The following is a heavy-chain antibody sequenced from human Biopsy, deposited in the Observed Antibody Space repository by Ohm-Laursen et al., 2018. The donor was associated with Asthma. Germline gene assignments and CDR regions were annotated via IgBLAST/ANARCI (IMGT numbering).Heavy chain of an antibody. Sequence: SLRLSFTASGFTFGGYAMSWARQAPGKGLEWVSTISPDGRSAHGPDSFRGRFTISRDNSRDTLYLQMRSLRADDTAVYYCVKDTVEDRGGYYTFDVWGQGTKVTVSS. CDR3: VKDTVEDRGGYYTFDV. CDR1: GFTFGGYA. J-gene: IGHJ3*01. D-gene: IGHD3-22*01. CDR2: ISPDGRSA. V-gene: IGHV3-23*01.